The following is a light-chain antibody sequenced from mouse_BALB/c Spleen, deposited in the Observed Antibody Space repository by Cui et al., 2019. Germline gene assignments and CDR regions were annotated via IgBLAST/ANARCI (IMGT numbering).Light chain of an antibody. CDR2: RTS. J-gene: IGKJ5*01. CDR3: QQSSSYPLT. V-gene: IGKV4-57*01. Sequence: IVLTPSPALMSASPGETVTITSSASSSVSYMHWFQQKPGTSPKLWIYRTSNLASGVPARFSGSGSGTSYSLTISRMEAEDAATYYCQQSSSYPLTFGAGTKLELK. CDR1: SSVSY.